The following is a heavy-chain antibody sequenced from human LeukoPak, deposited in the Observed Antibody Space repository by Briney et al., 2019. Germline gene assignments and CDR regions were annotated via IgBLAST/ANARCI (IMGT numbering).Heavy chain of an antibody. V-gene: IGHV3-74*01. D-gene: IGHD6-19*01. J-gene: IGHJ4*02. CDR1: GFTFSKYW. Sequence: GGSLRLSCAASGFTFSKYWMLWVRQAPGKGLESVSRINTDGTVTTYAASVKGRFTASRDKADNTMFLQMNSVRDDDTAGYYCATKQWLAPPPDSWGQGTPVSVSS. CDR2: INTDGTVT. CDR3: ATKQWLAPPPDS.